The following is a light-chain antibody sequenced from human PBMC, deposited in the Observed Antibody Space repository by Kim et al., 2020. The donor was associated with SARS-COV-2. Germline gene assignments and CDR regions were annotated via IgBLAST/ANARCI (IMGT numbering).Light chain of an antibody. V-gene: IGKV3-15*01. J-gene: IGKJ4*01. CDR2: GAS. CDR3: QQYNNWPPTT. CDR1: QSVSSN. Sequence: SPGERATRSCRASQSVSSNLAWYQQKPGQAPRLLIYGASTRATGIPARFSGSGSGTEFTLTISSLQSEDFVLYYCQQYNNWPPTTFGGGTKVDIK.